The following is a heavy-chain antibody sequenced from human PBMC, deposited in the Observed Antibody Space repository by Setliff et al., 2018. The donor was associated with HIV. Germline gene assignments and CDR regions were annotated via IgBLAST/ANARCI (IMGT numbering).Heavy chain of an antibody. Sequence: GASVKVSCKASGDTFSNSALTWVRQAPGQGLEWMGGSIPLFGTVTYAQRFQGRATITADKSTSTAYMEVSSLRSEDTAVYYCARARTTSGSYPYWGQGTLVTVSS. J-gene: IGHJ4*02. CDR2: SIPLFGTV. V-gene: IGHV1-69*06. D-gene: IGHD1-26*01. CDR3: ARARTTSGSYPY. CDR1: GDTFSNSA.